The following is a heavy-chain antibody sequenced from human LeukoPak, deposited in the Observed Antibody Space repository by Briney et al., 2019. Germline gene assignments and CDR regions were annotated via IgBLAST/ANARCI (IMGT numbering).Heavy chain of an antibody. CDR1: GFTFSSYS. Sequence: GGSLRLSCAAAGFTFSSYSMHWVRQAPGKGLEWVAVISYDGSKKYYPESVRGRFTITRDNSKDTLFLQMNSLRPEDTAVYYCAKDFGYDSGTYLEQWGQGTLVTVSS. V-gene: IGHV3-30*18. CDR3: AKDFGYDSGTYLEQ. J-gene: IGHJ4*02. D-gene: IGHD3-10*01. CDR2: ISYDGSKK.